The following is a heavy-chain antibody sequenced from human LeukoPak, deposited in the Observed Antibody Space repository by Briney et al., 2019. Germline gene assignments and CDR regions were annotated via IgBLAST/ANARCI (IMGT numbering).Heavy chain of an antibody. CDR1: GFTFSSYG. CDR2: IWFDGSNK. CDR3: AKESYSSSLYRGVLEQ. D-gene: IGHD6-13*01. Sequence: PGGSLRLSCAASGFTFSSYGMHWVRQAPGKGREWVAVIWFDGSNKDYGDSVKGRFSISRDNSKNTVYLQMNSLRAEDTAVYYCAKESYSSSLYRGVLEQWGQGNLVTVSS. J-gene: IGHJ4*02. V-gene: IGHV3-33*06.